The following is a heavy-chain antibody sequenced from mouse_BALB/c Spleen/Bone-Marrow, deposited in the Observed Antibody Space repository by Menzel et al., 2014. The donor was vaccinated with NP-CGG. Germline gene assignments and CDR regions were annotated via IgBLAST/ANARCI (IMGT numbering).Heavy chain of an antibody. D-gene: IGHD2-1*01. Sequence: QVRLKDSGPQLVRPGASVKISCKASGYSFTSYWMHWVKQRPGQGLEWIGMIDPSDSETRLNQKFKDKATLTVDKSSSTAYMQLSSPTSEDSAVYYCASPSDGNPFAYWGQGTLVTVSA. J-gene: IGHJ3*01. CDR1: GYSFTSYW. CDR2: IDPSDSET. V-gene: IGHV1S126*01. CDR3: ASPSDGNPFAY.